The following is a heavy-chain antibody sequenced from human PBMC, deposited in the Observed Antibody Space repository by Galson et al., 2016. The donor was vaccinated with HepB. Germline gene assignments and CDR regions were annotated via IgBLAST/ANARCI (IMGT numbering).Heavy chain of an antibody. CDR1: GGSISGFNW. Sequence: SETLSLTCVVSGGSISGFNWWNWVRQSPGKGLQWIGEIFHTGGANYNPSLRGRVTMSVDKAKNQFSLNLTSVTAADTAVYYCVRCPVSWVRGGDSWGQGTLVTVSS. CDR3: VRCPVSWVRGGDS. D-gene: IGHD3-10*01. CDR2: IFHTGGA. J-gene: IGHJ5*01. V-gene: IGHV4/OR15-8*01.